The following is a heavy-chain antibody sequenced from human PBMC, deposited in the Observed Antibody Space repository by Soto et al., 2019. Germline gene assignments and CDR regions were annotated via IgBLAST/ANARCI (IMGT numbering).Heavy chain of an antibody. CDR3: ARDSSAAGFSHDY. D-gene: IGHD6-13*01. Sequence: SSTSYADSVKGRFTISRDNAKNTLYLQMNSLRAEDTAVYYCARDSSAAGFSHDYWGQGTLVTVSS. V-gene: IGHV3-74*01. J-gene: IGHJ4*02. CDR2: SST.